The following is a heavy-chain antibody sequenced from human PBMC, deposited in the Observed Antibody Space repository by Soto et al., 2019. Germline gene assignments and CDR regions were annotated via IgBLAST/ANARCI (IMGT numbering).Heavy chain of an antibody. V-gene: IGHV1-8*01. CDR2: MNPNSGNT. D-gene: IGHD3-22*01. CDR1: GYTFTSYD. J-gene: IGHJ4*02. Sequence: QVQLVQSGAEVKKPGASVKVSCKASGYTFTSYDINWVRQATGQGLEWMGWMNPNSGNTGYAQKFQGRVTMTRNTSISTAYMELSSLRSEVTAVYYCARGNHDYYDSSGYYDGDYWGQGTLVTVSS. CDR3: ARGNHDYYDSSGYYDGDY.